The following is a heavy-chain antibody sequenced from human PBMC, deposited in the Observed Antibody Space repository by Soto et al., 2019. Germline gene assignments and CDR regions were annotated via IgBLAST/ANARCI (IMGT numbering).Heavy chain of an antibody. D-gene: IGHD5-18*01. CDR1: GGTFSSYA. CDR2: IIPIFGTA. CDR3: ARDLEYSYGLTGDYFDY. V-gene: IGHV1-69*06. Sequence: QVQLVQSGAEVKKPGSSVKVSCKASGGTFSSYAISWVRQAPGQGLEWMGGIIPIFGTANYAQKFQGRVTITADKSTSTAYMELSSLRSEDTAVYYCARDLEYSYGLTGDYFDYWGQGTLVTASS. J-gene: IGHJ4*02.